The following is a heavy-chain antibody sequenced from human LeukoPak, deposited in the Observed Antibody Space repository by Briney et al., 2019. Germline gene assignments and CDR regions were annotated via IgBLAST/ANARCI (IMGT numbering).Heavy chain of an antibody. CDR3: ARVLHWNYDYYFDY. D-gene: IGHD1-7*01. Sequence: ASVKVSCKASGYTFTDYYIHWVRQAPGQGPEWMGWINPNSGGTNYAQRFQGRVTMTRDTSITTAYMELRSLRSDDTAVYYCARVLHWNYDYYFDYWGQGTLVTVSS. J-gene: IGHJ4*02. V-gene: IGHV1-2*02. CDR1: GYTFTDYY. CDR2: INPNSGGT.